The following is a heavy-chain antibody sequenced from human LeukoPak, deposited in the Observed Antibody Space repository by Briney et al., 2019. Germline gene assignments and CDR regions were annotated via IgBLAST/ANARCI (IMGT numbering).Heavy chain of an antibody. D-gene: IGHD3-22*01. J-gene: IGHJ4*02. CDR2: HYWDDDR. V-gene: IGHV2-5*02. CDR1: GVAFNTRGVG. Sequence: SGPTLVKPTQTLTLTCTFSGVAFNTRGVGVGWIRQPPGRALESLALHYWDDDRRYSPSLKSRLTITKDNSKNQVVLTMTNMDPVDTATYYCAHRKNYYDSSVFDYWGQGTLVTVSS. CDR3: AHRKNYYDSSVFDY.